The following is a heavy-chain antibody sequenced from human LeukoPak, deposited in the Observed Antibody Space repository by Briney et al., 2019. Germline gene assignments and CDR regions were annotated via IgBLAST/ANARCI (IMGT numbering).Heavy chain of an antibody. Sequence: SQTLSLTCAVSGGSISSGGYSWSWIRQPPGNGLEWIGYIYHSGSTYYNPSLKSRVTISVDRSKNQFSLKLSSVTAADTAVYYCARYYSDYRNWFDPWGQGTLVTVSS. CDR3: ARYYSDYRNWFDP. CDR2: IYHSGST. J-gene: IGHJ5*02. CDR1: GGSISSGGYS. D-gene: IGHD4-11*01. V-gene: IGHV4-30-2*01.